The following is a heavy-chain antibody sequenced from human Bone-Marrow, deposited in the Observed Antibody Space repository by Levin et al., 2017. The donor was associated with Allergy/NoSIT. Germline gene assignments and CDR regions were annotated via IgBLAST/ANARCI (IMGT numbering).Heavy chain of an antibody. CDR3: ARAGELDYADWFFDF. CDR1: GFTFSNYW. V-gene: IGHV3-74*01. Sequence: GGSLRLSCAASGFTFSNYWMHWVRQAPRKGLVWVSRINSDGSSTYYADFVKGRFTISRDNARDSLYLQMNSLRVEDTAVYYCARAGELDYADWFFDFWGRGTLVTVSS. D-gene: IGHD1-26*01. J-gene: IGHJ2*01. CDR2: INSDGSST.